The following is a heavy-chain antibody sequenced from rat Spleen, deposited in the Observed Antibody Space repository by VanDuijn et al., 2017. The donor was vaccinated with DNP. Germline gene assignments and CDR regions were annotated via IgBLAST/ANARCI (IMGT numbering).Heavy chain of an antibody. Sequence: EVQLQESGPGLVKPSQPLSLTCSVTGSSITSNYWGWIREFPGNKIQYIGHISYSATTNYNPSLKSRISISRDTSKNQFFLHLHSVTTEDTATFYCVRWRIGPHYFDYWGQGVMVTVSS. CDR1: GSSITSNY. D-gene: IGHD1-11*01. J-gene: IGHJ2*01. V-gene: IGHV3-1*01. CDR2: ISYSATT. CDR3: VRWRIGPHYFDY.